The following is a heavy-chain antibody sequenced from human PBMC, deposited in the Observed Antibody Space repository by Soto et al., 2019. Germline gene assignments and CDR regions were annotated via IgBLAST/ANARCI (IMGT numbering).Heavy chain of an antibody. D-gene: IGHD6-19*01. CDR1: GFTFSSYA. CDR2: ISYDGSNK. CDR3: ARDVYIEEQWLVRDY. V-gene: IGHV3-30-3*01. J-gene: IGHJ4*02. Sequence: QVQLVESGGGVVQPGRSLRLSCAASGFTFSSYAMHWVRQAPGKGLEWVAVISYDGSNKYYADSVKGRFTISRDNSKNTLYMQMNSLRAEDTTVYYCARDVYIEEQWLVRDYWGQGTLVTVSS.